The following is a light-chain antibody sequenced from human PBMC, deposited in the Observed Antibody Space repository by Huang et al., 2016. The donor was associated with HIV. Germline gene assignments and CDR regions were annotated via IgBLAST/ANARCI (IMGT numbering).Light chain of an antibody. CDR2: DAS. J-gene: IGKJ1*01. CDR3: QQYHSYPGT. Sequence: DIQMTQSPSTLSASVGDRVTITCRASQSIDSYLAWYQQKPGKAPKLLIYDASSLDSGVPSRFSGSGSWTEFTLTISSLQPDNFATYYCQQYHSYPGTFGQGTKVEIK. CDR1: QSIDSY. V-gene: IGKV1-5*01.